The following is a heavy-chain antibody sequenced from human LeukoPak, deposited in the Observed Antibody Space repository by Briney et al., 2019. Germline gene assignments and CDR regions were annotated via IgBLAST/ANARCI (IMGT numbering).Heavy chain of an antibody. J-gene: IGHJ3*02. D-gene: IGHD2-8*01. CDR3: ARDHTLPGIEGLGMRADAFDI. V-gene: IGHV4-39*02. CDR1: GGSISSSSYY. CDR2: IYYSGST. Sequence: SETLSLTCTVSGGSISSSSYYWGWIRQPPGKGLEWIGSIYYSGSTYCNPSLKSRVTISVDTSKNQFSLKLSSVTAADTAVYYCARDHTLPGIEGLGMRADAFDIWGQGTKVTVSS.